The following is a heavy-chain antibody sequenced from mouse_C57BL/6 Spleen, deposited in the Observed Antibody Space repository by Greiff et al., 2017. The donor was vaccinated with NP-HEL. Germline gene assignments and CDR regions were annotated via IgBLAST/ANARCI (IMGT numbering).Heavy chain of an antibody. V-gene: IGHV1-82*01. J-gene: IGHJ2*01. CDR2: IYPGDGDT. D-gene: IGHD1-1*01. CDR1: GYAFSSSW. CDR3: ARVTTVVAPFDY. Sequence: QVQLQQSGPELVKPGASVKISCKASGYAFSSSWMNWVKQRPGKGLEWIGRIYPGDGDTYYNEKFKGKATLTADKSSSTAYMELRSLTSEDSAVYFCARVTTVVAPFDYWGQGTPLTVSS.